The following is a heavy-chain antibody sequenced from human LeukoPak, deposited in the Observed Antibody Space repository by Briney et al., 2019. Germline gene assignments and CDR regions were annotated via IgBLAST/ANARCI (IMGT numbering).Heavy chain of an antibody. V-gene: IGHV1-69*05. CDR1: GGTFISYA. J-gene: IGHJ6*03. CDR3: ARDHLVAGRYYYYYYMDV. D-gene: IGHD6-19*01. CDR2: IIPIFGTA. Sequence: SVKVSCKASGGTFISYAISWVRQAPGQGLEWMGRIIPIFGTANYAQKFQGRVTITTDESTSTAYMELSSLRSEDTAVYYCARDHLVAGRYYYYYYMDVWGKGTTVTVSS.